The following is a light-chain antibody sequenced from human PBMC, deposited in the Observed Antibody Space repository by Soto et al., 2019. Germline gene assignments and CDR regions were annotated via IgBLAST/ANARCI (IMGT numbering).Light chain of an antibody. J-gene: IGLJ2*01. V-gene: IGLV1-44*01. CDR2: TDS. Sequence: QSVLTQPPSVSGTPGQRVTISCSGSRSNIGSNAVNLYQQFPGAAPKLLIFTDSQRPSGVPDRISGAKSATSASLAISGRQSDDEAFYYCATWDDSLSGRVFGGGTKLTVL. CDR1: RSNIGSNA. CDR3: ATWDDSLSGRV.